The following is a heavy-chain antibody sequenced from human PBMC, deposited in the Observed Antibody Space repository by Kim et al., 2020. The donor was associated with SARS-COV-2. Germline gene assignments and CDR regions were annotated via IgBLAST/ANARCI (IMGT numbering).Heavy chain of an antibody. Sequence: YYVDSVKGRFTISRDNAKKSLYLQRNSLRAEDTAVYYCAGDFDELQAFDYWGQGTLVTVSS. J-gene: IGHJ4*02. V-gene: IGHV3-7*01. D-gene: IGHD2-15*01. CDR3: AGDFDELQAFDY.